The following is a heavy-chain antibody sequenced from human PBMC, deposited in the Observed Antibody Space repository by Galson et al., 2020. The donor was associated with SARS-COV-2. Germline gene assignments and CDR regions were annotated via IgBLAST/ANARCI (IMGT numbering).Heavy chain of an antibody. CDR2: INGGGSVT. Sequence: TGGSLRLSCVASGITFSNCAMSWVRQAPGKGLEWVSAINGGGSVTYSAGSVKGRFTISRDNSKDTLYLQLNSLRAEDTAVYYCATHYPMTTVTTGAFDIWGQGTVVTVSS. D-gene: IGHD4-17*01. CDR3: ATHYPMTTVTTGAFDI. CDR1: GITFSNCA. V-gene: IGHV3-23*01. J-gene: IGHJ3*02.